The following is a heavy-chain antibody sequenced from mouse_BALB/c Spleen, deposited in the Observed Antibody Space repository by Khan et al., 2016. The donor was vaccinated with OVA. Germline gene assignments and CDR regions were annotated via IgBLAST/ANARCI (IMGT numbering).Heavy chain of an antibody. CDR3: ARKNYYGYVVDY. Sequence: EVQLQESGPGLVKPSQSLSLTCTVTGYSITTNYAWDWIRQFPGNKLEWMGYISYSGSTSYNPSLKSRISITRDTSKNQFFLQLNSVTTEDTATYYCARKNYYGYVVDYWGQGTSVTVSS. J-gene: IGHJ4*01. V-gene: IGHV3-2*02. D-gene: IGHD1-1*01. CDR2: ISYSGST. CDR1: GYSITTNYA.